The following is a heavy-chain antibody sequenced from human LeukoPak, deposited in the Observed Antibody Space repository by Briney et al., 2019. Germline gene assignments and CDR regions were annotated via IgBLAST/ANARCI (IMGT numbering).Heavy chain of an antibody. D-gene: IGHD3-9*01. J-gene: IGHJ4*02. CDR2: IYYSGTA. V-gene: IGHV4-39*01. CDR1: GDSISKTSHY. Sequence: SETLSLTCSVSGDSISKTSHYWGWIRQTPGKGLEWIGSIYYSGTAHYNPSLKSRVTISIDTSKNQFSLKLSSVTAADTAVYYCASELRYFEWLFTYFDYWGQGTLVTVSS. CDR3: ASELRYFEWLFTYFDY.